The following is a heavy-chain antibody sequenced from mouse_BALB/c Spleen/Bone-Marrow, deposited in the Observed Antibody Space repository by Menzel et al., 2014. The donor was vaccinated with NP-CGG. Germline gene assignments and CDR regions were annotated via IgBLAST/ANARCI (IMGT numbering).Heavy chain of an antibody. J-gene: IGHJ1*01. D-gene: IGHD1-1*01. CDR1: GNTFTSYD. V-gene: IGHV1S56*01. CDR3: VRSLLRDWYFDF. Sequence: VQLQQSGVELVKPGASVKLSCKASGNTFTSYDINWVRQRPEQGLEWIGWIFPGDSTTKYNEKFKGKATLSTDKSSSTVHMQLSRLTSEDSAVYFCVRSLLRDWYFDFWGAGTTVAISS. CDR2: IFPGDSTT.